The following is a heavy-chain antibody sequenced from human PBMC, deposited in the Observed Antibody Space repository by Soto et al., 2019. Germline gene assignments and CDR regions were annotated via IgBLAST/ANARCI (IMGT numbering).Heavy chain of an antibody. CDR1: GGSISSYY. CDR3: ARALGIGGDDGMDV. V-gene: IGHV4-59*01. Sequence: PSETLSLTCTVSGGSISSYYWSWIRQPPGKGLEWIGYIYYSGSTNYNPSLKSRVTISVDTSKNQFSLKLSSVTAADTAVYYCARALGIGGDDGMDVWGQGTTVTVSS. J-gene: IGHJ6*02. CDR2: IYYSGST. D-gene: IGHD3-10*01.